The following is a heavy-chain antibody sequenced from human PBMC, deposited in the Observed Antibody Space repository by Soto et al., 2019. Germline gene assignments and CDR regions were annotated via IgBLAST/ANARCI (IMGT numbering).Heavy chain of an antibody. V-gene: IGHV3-49*04. CDR3: TAVPGYRSSVGENWFDP. CDR1: GFSVGDYA. CDR2: IRSRAYGGTP. Sequence: GGSLRLSCTTSGFSVGDYALNWVRQAQGKGLAWVGFIRSRAYGGTPEYAASVKGRVTISRDDSSSIAYLQMNSLKIEDTAVYYCTAVPGYRSSVGENWFDPWGQGTLVTVSS. D-gene: IGHD6-13*01. J-gene: IGHJ5*02.